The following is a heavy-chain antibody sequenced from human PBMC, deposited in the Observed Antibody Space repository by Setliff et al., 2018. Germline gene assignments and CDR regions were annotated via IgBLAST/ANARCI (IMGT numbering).Heavy chain of an antibody. J-gene: IGHJ5*02. CDR3: ARGPPVAATTTTISYWFDP. V-gene: IGHV4-31*03. D-gene: IGHD2-15*01. Sequence: SETLSLTCKVSGDSINSGVYYWAWIRQPPGKGLEWIGYIYYSGSTYYNPSLTSRVTISVDTSKNQFSLKLSSVTAADTAVYYCARGPPVAATTTTISYWFDPWGQGTLVTVSS. CDR1: GDSINSGVYY. CDR2: IYYSGST.